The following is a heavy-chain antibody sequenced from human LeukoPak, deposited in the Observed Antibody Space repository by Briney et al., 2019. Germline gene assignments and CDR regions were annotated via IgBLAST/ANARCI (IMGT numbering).Heavy chain of an antibody. V-gene: IGHV4-30-2*01. CDR1: GGSISSGGYS. D-gene: IGHD6-13*01. CDR3: ARSPIADGYSSIWYYFEH. Sequence: SETLSLTCAVSGGSISSGGYSWSWIRQPPGKGLEWIGYIYHSGSTYYNPSLKSRVTISVDRSKNQFSLKLSSVTAADTAVEYCARSPIADGYSSIWYYFEHWGLGTLATVSS. J-gene: IGHJ4*02. CDR2: IYHSGST.